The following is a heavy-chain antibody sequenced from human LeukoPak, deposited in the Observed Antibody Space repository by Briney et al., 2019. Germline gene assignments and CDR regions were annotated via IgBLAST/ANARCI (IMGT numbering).Heavy chain of an antibody. J-gene: IGHJ4*02. CDR2: ISGSGGST. Sequence: PVGSPRLSCAAPGVTLDDYGMSSVRQAPGKGLEWVSGISGSGGSTYYADSVGRFSIPRDNSKNTLYLQMNSLSTDDTAVYYCVKEGQPQVAYFYDYWGQGTLVTVSS. D-gene: IGHD6-13*01. CDR1: GVTLDDYG. CDR3: VKEGQPQVAYFYDY. V-gene: IGHV3-23*01.